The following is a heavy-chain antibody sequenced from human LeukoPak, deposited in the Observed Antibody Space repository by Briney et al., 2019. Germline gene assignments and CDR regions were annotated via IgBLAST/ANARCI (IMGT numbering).Heavy chain of an antibody. CDR2: ISGSGGST. V-gene: IGHV3-23*01. CDR3: ARDLYQWYFDY. CDR1: GVTFSSYA. Sequence: GGSLRLSCAASGVTFSSYAMSWVRQAPGKGLEWVSAISGSGGSTYYADSVKGRFTISRDNSKNTLYLQMNSLRAEDTAVYYCARDLYQWYFDYWGQGTLVTVSS. J-gene: IGHJ4*02. D-gene: IGHD6-19*01.